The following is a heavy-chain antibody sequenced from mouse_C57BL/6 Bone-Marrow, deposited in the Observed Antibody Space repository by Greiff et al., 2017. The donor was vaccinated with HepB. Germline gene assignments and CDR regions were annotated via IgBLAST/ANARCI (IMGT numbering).Heavy chain of an antibody. V-gene: IGHV14-4*01. CDR2: IDPENGDT. J-gene: IGHJ3*01. Sequence: VQLQQSGAELVRPGASVKLSCTASGFNIKDDYMHWVKQRPEQGLEWIGWIDPENGDTEYASKFQGKATITADTSSNTAYLQLSSLTSEDTAVYYCTTDDRGFAYWGQGTLVTVSA. CDR3: TTDDRGFAY. CDR1: GFNIKDDY.